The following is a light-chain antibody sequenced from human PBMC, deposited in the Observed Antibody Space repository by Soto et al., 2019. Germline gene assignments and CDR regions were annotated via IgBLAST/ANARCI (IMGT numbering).Light chain of an antibody. V-gene: IGKV1-39*01. CDR3: QQGYSNRWT. CDR2: TTS. CDR1: QNIDNY. Sequence: DIQMTQSPSSLSASVGDRVTITCRTSQNIDNYLNWYQQKPGTAPKLLIYTTSSLYSGVPSRFSGSGSATEFTLTISSLRPEDFAIYYCQQGYSNRWTFGQGTKVEIK. J-gene: IGKJ1*01.